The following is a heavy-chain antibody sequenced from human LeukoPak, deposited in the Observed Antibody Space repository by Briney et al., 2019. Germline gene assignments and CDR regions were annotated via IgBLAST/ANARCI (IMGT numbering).Heavy chain of an antibody. V-gene: IGHV1-2*02. Sequence: ASVKVSCKASGYTFTGYFIHWVRHAPGQGLEWMGWINPNSGATNYAQNFQGRVTLTREMSISTAYMEVSRLLSDDTAVYYCARVTYDRSGYYNGIPYWGQGTLVIVSS. CDR3: ARVTYDRSGYYNGIPY. CDR1: GYTFTGYF. J-gene: IGHJ4*02. CDR2: INPNSGAT. D-gene: IGHD3-22*01.